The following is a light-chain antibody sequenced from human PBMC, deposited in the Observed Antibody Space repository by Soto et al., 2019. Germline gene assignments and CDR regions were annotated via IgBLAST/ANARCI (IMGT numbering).Light chain of an antibody. V-gene: IGKV2-28*01. J-gene: IGKJ1*01. CDR2: LGS. CDR1: QSLLHSNGYNY. CDR3: MQPLQTPRT. Sequence: DIVMTQSPLALPVTPGEPASIFCRSSQSLLHSNGYNYLDWYLQKPGQSPQLLIYLGSNRSSGVPDRFSGSGSATDFTLKISRVEAEDVGIYYCMQPLQTPRTFGQGTKVEIK.